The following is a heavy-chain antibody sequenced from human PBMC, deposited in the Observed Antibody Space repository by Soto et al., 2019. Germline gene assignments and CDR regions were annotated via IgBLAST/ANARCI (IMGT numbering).Heavy chain of an antibody. Sequence: SETLSLTCTVSGGSITTYLWSWVRQPPGKGLGWIGYIYYSGTTNYNPSLMSRLTLSVDTSKNQFSLELTSVTAADTAVYYCARVSGSGSLTNWFDPWGQGTLVTVSS. V-gene: IGHV4-59*01. D-gene: IGHD3-10*01. CDR2: IYYSGTT. CDR3: ARVSGSGSLTNWFDP. CDR1: GGSITTYL. J-gene: IGHJ5*02.